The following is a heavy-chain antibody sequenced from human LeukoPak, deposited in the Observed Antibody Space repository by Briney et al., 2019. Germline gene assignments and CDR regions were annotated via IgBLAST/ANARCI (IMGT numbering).Heavy chain of an antibody. V-gene: IGHV3-66*01. CDR1: GFTFSSYS. Sequence: GGSLRLSCAASGFTFSSYSMNWVRQAPGKGLEWVSVIYSGGSTYYADSVKGRFTISRDNSKNTLYLQMNSLRAEDTAVYYCARVDYGDLDYWGQGTLVTVSS. CDR3: ARVDYGDLDY. J-gene: IGHJ4*02. D-gene: IGHD4-17*01. CDR2: IYSGGST.